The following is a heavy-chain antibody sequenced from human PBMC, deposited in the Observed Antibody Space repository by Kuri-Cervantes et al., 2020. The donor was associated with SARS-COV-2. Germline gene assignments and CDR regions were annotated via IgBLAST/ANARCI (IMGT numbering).Heavy chain of an antibody. D-gene: IGHD3-16*01. Sequence: GESLKISCAASGFSLSRYTMNWVRQAPGKALEWVSSISGSGSYIYYADSVKGRFTISRDNSKNTLYLQMNSLWAEDTAVYYCASELMYYFDYWGQGTLVTVSS. CDR2: ISGSGSYI. V-gene: IGHV3-21*01. CDR3: ASELMYYFDY. CDR1: GFSLSRYT. J-gene: IGHJ4*02.